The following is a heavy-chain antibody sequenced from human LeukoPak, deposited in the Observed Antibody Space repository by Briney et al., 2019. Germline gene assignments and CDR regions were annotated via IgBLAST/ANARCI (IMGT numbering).Heavy chain of an antibody. D-gene: IGHD3-3*01. CDR3: ARDRLYYDFWSGCLDY. Sequence: GRSLRLSCAASGFTFSSYGMHWVRQAPGKGLEWVAVISYDGSNKYYADSVKGRFTISRDNSKNTLYLQMNSLRAEDTAVYYCARDRLYYDFWSGCLDYWGQGTLVTVSS. CDR2: ISYDGSNK. V-gene: IGHV3-30*19. J-gene: IGHJ4*02. CDR1: GFTFSSYG.